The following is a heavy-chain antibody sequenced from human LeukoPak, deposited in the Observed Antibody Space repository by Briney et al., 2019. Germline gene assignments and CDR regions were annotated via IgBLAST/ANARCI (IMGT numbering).Heavy chain of an antibody. CDR1: GFTFSSYS. D-gene: IGHD1-26*01. CDR2: ISSSSSYI. CDR3: AREWELTVFDY. Sequence: GGSLRLSCAASGFTFSSYSMNWARQAPGKGLEWVSSISSSSSYIYYADSVKGRFTISRDNAKNSLYLQMNSLRAEDTAVYYCAREWELTVFDYWGQGTLVTVSS. V-gene: IGHV3-21*01. J-gene: IGHJ4*02.